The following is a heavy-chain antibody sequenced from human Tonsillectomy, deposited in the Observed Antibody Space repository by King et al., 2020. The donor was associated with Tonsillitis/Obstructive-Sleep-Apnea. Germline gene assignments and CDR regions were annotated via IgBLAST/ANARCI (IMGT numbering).Heavy chain of an antibody. V-gene: IGHV2-5*02. CDR1: GFSLSTSAVG. D-gene: IGHD2-2*01. CDR3: APLVVPPSEGYYYMDV. Sequence: TLKESGPTLVKPTQTLTLTCTFSGFSLSTSAVGVGWIRQPPGKALEWLALIYWDDDKRYSPSLKSRLTITKDTSKNQVVLTMTNMDPVDTATYYCAPLVVPPSEGYYYMDVWGKGTTVTVSS. J-gene: IGHJ6*03. CDR2: IYWDDDK.